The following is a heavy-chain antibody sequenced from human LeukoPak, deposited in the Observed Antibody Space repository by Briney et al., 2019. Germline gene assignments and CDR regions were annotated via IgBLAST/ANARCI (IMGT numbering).Heavy chain of an antibody. CDR1: GGSFSGYY. Sequence: SETLSLTCAVYGGSFSGYYWSWIRQPPGKGLEWIGEINHSGSTNYNPSLKSRVTISVDTSKNQFSLKLSSVTAADTAVYYCASRDGYNKGNFGYWGQGTLVTVSS. D-gene: IGHD5-24*01. CDR3: ASRDGYNKGNFGY. CDR2: INHSGST. V-gene: IGHV4-34*01. J-gene: IGHJ4*02.